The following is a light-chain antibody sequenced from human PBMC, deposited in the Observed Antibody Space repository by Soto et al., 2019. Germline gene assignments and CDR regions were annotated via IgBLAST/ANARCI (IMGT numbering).Light chain of an antibody. CDR2: EDN. V-gene: IGLV6-57*04. Sequence: FMLTQPHSVSDSPGKTVTISCTRSSGSIASNYVQWYQQRPGSAPTTVIYEDNQRPSGVPDRFSGSIDSSSNSASLTISGLKTEDQGDYYCQSYDSSNPLVVFGGGTKLTVL. CDR3: QSYDSSNPLVV. CDR1: SGSIASNY. J-gene: IGLJ2*01.